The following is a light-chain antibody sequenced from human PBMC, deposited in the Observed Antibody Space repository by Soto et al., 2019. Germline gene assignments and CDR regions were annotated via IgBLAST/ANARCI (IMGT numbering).Light chain of an antibody. V-gene: IGKV3-11*01. CDR3: QQRSNWPHT. CDR2: DAS. CDR1: QSVSSY. J-gene: IGKJ2*01. Sequence: EIVLTQSPATLSLSPGERATLSCRASQSVSSYLAWYQQKPGQAPRLLIYDASNRATGIPARFSGSGSGTDLPLTISSLEPEDFAVYYCQQRSNWPHTFGQGTKLEIK.